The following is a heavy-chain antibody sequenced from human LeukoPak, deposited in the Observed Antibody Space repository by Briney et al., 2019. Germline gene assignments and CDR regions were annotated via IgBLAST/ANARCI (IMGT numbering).Heavy chain of an antibody. J-gene: IGHJ4*02. Sequence: GESLKISCKGSGYSFTNYWIGWVRQMPGKGLEWMGIIYPADSNTRYSPSFQGQVTTSVDKSISTAYLQWSSLKASDTAVYYCATGRYCSGGTCYSSLDFWGQGTLVTVSS. CDR1: GYSFTNYW. D-gene: IGHD2-15*01. CDR2: IYPADSNT. CDR3: ATGRYCSGGTCYSSLDF. V-gene: IGHV5-51*01.